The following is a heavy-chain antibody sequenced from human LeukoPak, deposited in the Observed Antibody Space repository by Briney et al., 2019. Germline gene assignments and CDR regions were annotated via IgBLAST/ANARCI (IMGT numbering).Heavy chain of an antibody. CDR2: IYTSGST. Sequence: PSETLSLTCTVSGGSISSSSYYWSWIRQPAGRGLEWIGRIYTSGSTDYNPSLESRATISVDTSKNQFSLELSSVTAADTAVYYCARVLGSSWYYFDYWGQGTLVTVSS. J-gene: IGHJ4*02. V-gene: IGHV4-61*02. CDR3: ARVLGSSWYYFDY. D-gene: IGHD6-13*01. CDR1: GGSISSSSYY.